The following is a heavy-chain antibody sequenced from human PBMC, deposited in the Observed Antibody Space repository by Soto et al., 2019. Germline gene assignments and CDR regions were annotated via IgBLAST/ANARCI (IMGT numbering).Heavy chain of an antibody. CDR3: ARDSGVVAVDLDY. V-gene: IGHV3-33*01. CDR2: IWYDGSRK. D-gene: IGHD3-22*01. J-gene: IGHJ4*02. CDR1: GFTFRSYG. Sequence: QVQLVESGGGVVQPGRSLRLSCAASGFTFRSYGMHWVRQTPSKGLEWVAVIWYDGSRKYYADSVNGRFTISRDDSKGTLYLQINSLRAEDTAIYYCARDSGVVAVDLDYWGQGVLVTVSS.